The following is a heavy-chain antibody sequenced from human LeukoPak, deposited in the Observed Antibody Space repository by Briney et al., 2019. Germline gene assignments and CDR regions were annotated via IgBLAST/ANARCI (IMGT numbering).Heavy chain of an antibody. J-gene: IGHJ4*02. CDR1: GGSLNDYY. D-gene: IGHD3-22*01. CDR2: MHPSGSP. Sequence: PSETLSLTCDVDGGSLNDYYWSWIRQAPGKGLEWIGEMHPSGSPNYNPSLESRITISVDTSKNQFSLKLSSVTAADTAVYYCARQYYYDSSGYWDWGQGTLVTVSS. V-gene: IGHV4-34*01. CDR3: ARQYYYDSSGYWD.